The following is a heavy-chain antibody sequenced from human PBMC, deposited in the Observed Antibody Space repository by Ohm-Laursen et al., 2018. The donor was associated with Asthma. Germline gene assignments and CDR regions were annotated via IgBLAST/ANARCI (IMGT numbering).Heavy chain of an antibody. V-gene: IGHV3-7*01. CDR3: VRDGSSGWHFDY. Sequence: SLRLSCSASGFTFSSFGMHWVRQAPGTGLEWVVNIKRDGSEIYYVDSVKGRFTISRDNVENSVYPQMNSLRAEDTAVYYYVRDGSSGWHFDYWGQGTLVIVSS. CDR2: IKRDGSEI. CDR1: GFTFSSFG. D-gene: IGHD6-19*01. J-gene: IGHJ4*02.